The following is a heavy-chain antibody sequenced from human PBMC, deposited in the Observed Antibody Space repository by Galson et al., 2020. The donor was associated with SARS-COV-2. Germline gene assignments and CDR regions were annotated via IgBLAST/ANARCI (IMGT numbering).Heavy chain of an antibody. V-gene: IGHV1-2*02. J-gene: IGHJ2*01. CDR2: INPNSGGT. CDR3: ARDARSPYYYDSSGYYRYWYFDL. D-gene: IGHD3-22*01. CDR1: GYTFTGYY. Sequence: ASVKVSCKASGYTFTGYYMHWVRQAPGQGLEWMGWINPNSGGTNYAQKFQGRVTMTRDTSISTAYMELSRLRSDDTAVYYCARDARSPYYYDSSGYYRYWYFDLWGRGTLVTVSS.